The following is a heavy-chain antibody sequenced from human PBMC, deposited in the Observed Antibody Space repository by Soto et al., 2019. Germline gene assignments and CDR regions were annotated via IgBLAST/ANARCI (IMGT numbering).Heavy chain of an antibody. Sequence: VASVKVSCKASGYTFTSYGISWVRQAPGQGLEWMGWISAYNGNTNYAQKLQGRVTMTTDTSTSTAYMELRSLRSDDTAVYYCARFTVITIFGVAVGDVFDIWGQGTMVTVSS. CDR3: ARFTVITIFGVAVGDVFDI. CDR1: GYTFTSYG. CDR2: ISAYNGNT. J-gene: IGHJ3*02. V-gene: IGHV1-18*01. D-gene: IGHD3-3*01.